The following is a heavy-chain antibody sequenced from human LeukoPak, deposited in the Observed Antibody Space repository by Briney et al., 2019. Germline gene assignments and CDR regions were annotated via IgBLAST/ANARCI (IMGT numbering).Heavy chain of an antibody. CDR2: IHYSGST. J-gene: IGHJ4*02. V-gene: IGHV4-59*02. Sequence: PSETLSLTCTVSGGSVSGYYWSWIRQPPGKGLEWIGYIHYSGSTNYNPSLKSRVTISVDTSKNQFSLKLSSVTAADTAIYYCARGGLKQWLVDDSWGQGTLVTVSS. CDR3: ARGGLKQWLVDDS. D-gene: IGHD6-19*01. CDR1: GGSVSGYY.